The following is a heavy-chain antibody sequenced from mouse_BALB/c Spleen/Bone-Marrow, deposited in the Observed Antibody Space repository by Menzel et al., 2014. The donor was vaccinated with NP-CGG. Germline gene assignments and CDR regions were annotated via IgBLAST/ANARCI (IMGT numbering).Heavy chain of an antibody. CDR1: GYTFXSYW. J-gene: IGHJ2*01. CDR3: ARGVGRAFDY. CDR2: INPSTGYT. Sequence: VQLQQSGAELAKPGASVKMSCKASGYTFXSYWMHWVKQRPGQGLEWIGYINPSTGYTEYNQKFKDKATLTADKSSSTAYMQLSSLTSEDSAVYYCARGVGRAFDYWGQGTTLTVSS. D-gene: IGHD4-1*01. V-gene: IGHV1-7*01.